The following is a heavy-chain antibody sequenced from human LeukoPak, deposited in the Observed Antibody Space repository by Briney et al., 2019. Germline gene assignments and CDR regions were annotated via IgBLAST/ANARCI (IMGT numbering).Heavy chain of an antibody. D-gene: IGHD3-10*01. CDR1: GFTFSDYY. CDR3: AAYFYGSGSYSLDY. CDR2: IISGGSII. Sequence: PGGSLRLSCAASGFTFSDYYMSWIRQAPGKGLWWVSYIISGGSIIYYADSVKGRFTISRDNAKNSLYLQMNSLRAEDTAVYHCAAYFYGSGSYSLDYWGQGTLGTVSP. V-gene: IGHV3-11*01. J-gene: IGHJ4*02.